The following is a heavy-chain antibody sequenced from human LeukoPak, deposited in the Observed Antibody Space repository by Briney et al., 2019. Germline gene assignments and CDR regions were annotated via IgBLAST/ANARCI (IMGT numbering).Heavy chain of an antibody. D-gene: IGHD2/OR15-2a*01. Sequence: PGGSLRLSCAASGFTFSNSGMSWVRQAPGKGLEWVANINQDGSEKNCVDSMKGRFTISRDNAKNSLYLQMNSLRAEDTAVYYCANNRASLDYWGQGTLVTVSS. CDR2: INQDGSEK. V-gene: IGHV3-7*02. CDR1: GFTFSNSG. J-gene: IGHJ4*02. CDR3: ANNRASLDY.